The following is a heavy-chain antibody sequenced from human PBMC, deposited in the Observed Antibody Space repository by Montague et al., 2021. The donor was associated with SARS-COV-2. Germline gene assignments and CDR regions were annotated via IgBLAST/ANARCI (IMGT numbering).Heavy chain of an antibody. Sequence: SETLSLTCTVSGGSISRYSWTWIRQPPGKGLEWIGYIYNSGSTNXXPSLTSRVTISVDTSKNQFSLKLSSVAAADTAAYYCARVGRGSSWYEVAFDIWGQGTMVTVSS. J-gene: IGHJ3*02. V-gene: IGHV4-59*01. CDR3: ARVGRGSSWYEVAFDI. D-gene: IGHD6-13*01. CDR1: GGSISRYS. CDR2: IYNSGST.